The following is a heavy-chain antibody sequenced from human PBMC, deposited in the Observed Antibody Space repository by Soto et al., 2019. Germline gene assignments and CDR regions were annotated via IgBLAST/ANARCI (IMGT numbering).Heavy chain of an antibody. Sequence: GGSLRLSCAASGFTFSSYGMHWVRQAPGKGLEWVAVIWYDGSNKYYADSVKGRFTISRDNSKNTLYLQMNSLRAEDTAVYYCARDGSLIDPWTFDYWGQGTLVTVSS. CDR1: GFTFSSYG. V-gene: IGHV3-33*01. CDR3: ARDGSLIDPWTFDY. D-gene: IGHD3-22*01. CDR2: IWYDGSNK. J-gene: IGHJ4*02.